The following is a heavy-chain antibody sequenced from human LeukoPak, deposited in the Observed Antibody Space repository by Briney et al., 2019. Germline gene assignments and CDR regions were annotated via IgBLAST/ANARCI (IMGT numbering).Heavy chain of an antibody. CDR2: ISGSGGST. J-gene: IGHJ4*02. CDR3: AKGLYSYDSSGSNY. V-gene: IGHV3-23*01. Sequence: GGSLRLSCAASGFTFSSYAMSWVRLAPGKGLEWVSAISGSGGSTYYADSVKGRFTISRDNSKNTLYLQMNSPRAEDTAEYYVAKGLYSYDSSGSNYWGQGPWSPSPQ. D-gene: IGHD3-22*01. CDR1: GFTFSSYA.